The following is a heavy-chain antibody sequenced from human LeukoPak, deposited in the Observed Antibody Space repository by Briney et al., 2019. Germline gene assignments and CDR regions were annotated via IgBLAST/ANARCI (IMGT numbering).Heavy chain of an antibody. J-gene: IGHJ6*03. CDR3: ARWRYDSSGYSYYYYYMDV. Sequence: SETLSLTCAAYGGSFSGYYWSWIRQPPGKGLEWIGEINHSGSTNYYPSIKSRVTISVDTSKNQFSLKLSSVTAADTAVYYCARWRYDSSGYSYYYYYMDVWGKGTTVTVSS. CDR1: GGSFSGYY. V-gene: IGHV4-34*01. D-gene: IGHD3-22*01. CDR2: INHSGST.